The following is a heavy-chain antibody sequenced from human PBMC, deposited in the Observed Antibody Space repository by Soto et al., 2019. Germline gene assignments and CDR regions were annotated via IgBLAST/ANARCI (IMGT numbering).Heavy chain of an antibody. Sequence: PSETLSLTCTVSGASINSGGYYWSWIRQLPGKGLEWIGYIYFSGSTYYNPSLESRVTISLDTSQNQFSLKLSSVTAANTAVYDSASGNAWEVLLAYWGQGTLVTVSS. V-gene: IGHV4-31*03. CDR3: ASGNAWEVLLAY. CDR2: IYFSGST. D-gene: IGHD1-26*01. J-gene: IGHJ4*02. CDR1: GASINSGGYY.